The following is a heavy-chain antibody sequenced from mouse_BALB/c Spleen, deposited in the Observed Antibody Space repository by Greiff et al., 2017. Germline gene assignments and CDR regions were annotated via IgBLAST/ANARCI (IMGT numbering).Heavy chain of an antibody. D-gene: IGHD1-2*01. CDR1: GFSLTSYG. Sequence: VKLVESGPGLVAPSQSLSITCTVSGFSLTSYGVHWVRQPPGKGLEWLGVIWAGGSTNYNSALMSRLSISKDNSKSQVFLKMNSLQTDDTAMYYCARETSHYYGYTYWGQGTLVTVSA. CDR2: IWAGGST. CDR3: ARETSHYYGYTY. J-gene: IGHJ3*01. V-gene: IGHV2-9*02.